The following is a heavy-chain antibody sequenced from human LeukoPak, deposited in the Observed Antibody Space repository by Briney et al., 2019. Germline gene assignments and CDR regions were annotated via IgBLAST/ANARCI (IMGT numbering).Heavy chain of an antibody. V-gene: IGHV4-59*01. J-gene: IGHJ6*02. CDR3: ARVIFKGGSGWSGGLYYYGMDV. CDR2: IYYSGST. D-gene: IGHD6-19*01. Sequence: PSETLSLTCTVSGGSISSYYWSWIRQPPGKGLEWIGYIYYSGSTNYNPSLKSRVTISVDTSKNQFSLKLSSVTAADTAVYYCARVIFKGGSGWSGGLYYYGMDVWGQGTTVTVSS. CDR1: GGSISSYY.